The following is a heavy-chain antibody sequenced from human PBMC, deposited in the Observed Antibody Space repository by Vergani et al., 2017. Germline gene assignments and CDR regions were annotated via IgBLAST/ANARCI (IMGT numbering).Heavy chain of an antibody. V-gene: IGHV4-31*02. CDR2: IYYSGST. CDR3: ARDGGN. D-gene: IGHD3-16*01. J-gene: IGHJ4*02. CDR1: GFTFSDYY. Sequence: QVQLVESGGGLVKPGGSLRLSCAASGFTFSDYYMSWIRQAPGKGLEWIGYIYYSGSTYYNPSLKSRVTISVDTSKNQFSLKLSSVTAADTAVYYCARDGGNWGQGTLVTVSS.